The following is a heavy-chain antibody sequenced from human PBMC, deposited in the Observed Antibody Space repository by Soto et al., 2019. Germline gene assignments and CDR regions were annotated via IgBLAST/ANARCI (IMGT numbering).Heavy chain of an antibody. V-gene: IGHV3-48*02. Sequence: EVQLVESGGGLVQPGGSLRLSCAASGFTFSSYSMNWVRQAPGKGMEWVSYISSSSSTIYYADSVKGRFTISRDNAKNPLYLQMNSLRDEDTAVYYCARAGWLFAFDIWGQGTMVTVSS. CDR2: ISSSSSTI. D-gene: IGHD2-15*01. CDR1: GFTFSSYS. J-gene: IGHJ3*02. CDR3: ARAGWLFAFDI.